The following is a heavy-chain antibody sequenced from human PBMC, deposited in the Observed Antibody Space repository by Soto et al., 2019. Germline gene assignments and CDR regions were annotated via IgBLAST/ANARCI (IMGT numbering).Heavy chain of an antibody. J-gene: IGHJ3*02. Sequence: QVQLVESGGGVVQPGRSLRLSCAGSGFSFSRFAIHWVRQAPGKGLEWVAVITYDGSNQYYADSVKGRFTVSRNNSKSTVYLQMNSLRSEDTAVYYGARLFGGYNENHDDEFDIWGRGTMFPVSS. CDR1: GFSFSRFA. D-gene: IGHD3-10*02. CDR3: ARLFGGYNENHDDEFDI. V-gene: IGHV3-30-3*01. CDR2: ITYDGSNQ.